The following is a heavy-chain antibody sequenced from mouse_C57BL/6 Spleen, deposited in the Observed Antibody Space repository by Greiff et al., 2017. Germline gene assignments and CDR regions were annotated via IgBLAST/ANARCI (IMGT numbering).Heavy chain of an antibody. CDR2: ILPGSGST. V-gene: IGHV1-9*01. CDR1: GYTFTGSW. D-gene: IGHD1-1*02. Sequence: QVQLQQSGAELMKPGASVKLSCKATGYTFTGSWIEWVKQRPGHGLEWIGEILPGSGSTNYNEKFKGKATFTADTSSNTAYMQLSILTTEDSAIYYCASGDSRAMDYWGQGTSVTVSS. CDR3: ASGDSRAMDY. J-gene: IGHJ4*01.